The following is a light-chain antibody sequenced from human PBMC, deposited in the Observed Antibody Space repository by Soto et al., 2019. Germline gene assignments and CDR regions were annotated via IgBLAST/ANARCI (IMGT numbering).Light chain of an antibody. CDR3: QQDCRSPAT. J-gene: IGKJ1*01. CDR1: QSSSRY. Sequence: LVWMPNPGNLSLSSGERTTLSCLARQSSSRYSAWYQQKPGQGPRLLIYGASSRATGTPDRFSGSGSRTDFTITINRRDPEYFALYYYQQDCRSPATFGQGTKVDI. V-gene: IGKV3-20*01. CDR2: GAS.